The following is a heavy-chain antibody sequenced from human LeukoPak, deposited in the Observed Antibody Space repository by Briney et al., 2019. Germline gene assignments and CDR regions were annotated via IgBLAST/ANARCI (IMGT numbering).Heavy chain of an antibody. J-gene: IGHJ4*02. V-gene: IGHV3-7*01. Sequence: GGSLTLPCAASGFIFSSSWMSWVPQAPEKGLECVAYIKQGGSEQYYVDSVKGRFTISRDNAESPLYLRMNSLRAEDTAVYYWAKGGWYPDFGGRGTLVTVSS. CDR2: IKQGGSEQ. CDR1: GFIFSSSW. D-gene: IGHD6-19*01. CDR3: AKGGWYPDF.